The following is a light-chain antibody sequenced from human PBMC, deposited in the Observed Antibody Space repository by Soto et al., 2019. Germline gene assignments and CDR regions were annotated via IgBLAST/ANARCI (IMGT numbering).Light chain of an antibody. V-gene: IGKV3-20*01. J-gene: IGKJ1*01. CDR2: GAS. CDR3: QQYGSTPRT. Sequence: EIVLTQSPDTLSLSLGERATLSCRASQSVSSAYLAWYQQKPGQAPSLLFYGASSRPTGVPDRFSGSGSGTSFTLTISRLEPEDFAVYYCQQYGSTPRTFGQGTKVEIK. CDR1: QSVSSAY.